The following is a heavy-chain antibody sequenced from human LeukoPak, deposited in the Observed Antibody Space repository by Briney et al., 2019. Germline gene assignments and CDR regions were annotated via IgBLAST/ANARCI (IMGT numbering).Heavy chain of an antibody. CDR2: IGADNGDT. D-gene: IGHD4-11*01. CDR1: GWSFSNHG. CDR3: AGASSPYNWYFDL. J-gene: IGHJ2*01. Sequence: ASVKVSCKASGWSFSNHGICWVRQAPGQGLEWMGWIGADNGDTHYAQKLQGRVTMTTDTYTNTAYMDLRGLRSDDTAVYYCAGASSPYNWYFDLWGRGTLVTVSS. V-gene: IGHV1-18*01.